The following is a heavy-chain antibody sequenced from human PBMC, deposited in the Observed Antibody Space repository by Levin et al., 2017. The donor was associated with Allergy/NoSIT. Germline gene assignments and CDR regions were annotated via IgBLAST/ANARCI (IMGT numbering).Heavy chain of an antibody. Sequence: GESLKISCKASGYTFISHYIHWVRQAPGHGLEWMGIVNPNTGSTSYAQRFQDRVSMTRDTSTSTVYMKLSSLRSEDTAVFYCVRARSGWCYDAFDIWGQGTMVTVSS. V-gene: IGHV1-46*01. J-gene: IGHJ3*02. D-gene: IGHD2-8*02. CDR3: VRARSGWCYDAFDI. CDR2: VNPNTGST. CDR1: GYTFISHY.